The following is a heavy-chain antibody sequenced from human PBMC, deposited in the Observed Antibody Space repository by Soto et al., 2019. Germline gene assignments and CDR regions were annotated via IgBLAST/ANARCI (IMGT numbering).Heavy chain of an antibody. V-gene: IGHV3-33*01. CDR3: ARAFCTNGVCYYFFDY. CDR2: IYYDGSNR. CDR1: GFTFGTYA. J-gene: IGHJ4*01. Sequence: VGSLRLSCAASGFTFGTYAMHWVRQAPGKGLEWVAVIYYDGSNRYYGDAVKGRFTISRDNSKSTLYLQMSSLRAEDTAVYYCARAFCTNGVCYYFFDYWGHGTLVNVSS. D-gene: IGHD2-8*01.